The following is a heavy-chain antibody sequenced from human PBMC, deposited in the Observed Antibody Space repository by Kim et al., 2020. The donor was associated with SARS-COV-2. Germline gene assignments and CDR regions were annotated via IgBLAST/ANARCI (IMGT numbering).Heavy chain of an antibody. Sequence: ASVKVSCKASGYTFTSYAINWVRQAPGQGLEWMGWMNTNSGNTAYAQKFTGRVTMSMNTSVSTAYLQLSSLRSEDTAVYYCARACNFDCLLCQYYYGMGV. V-gene: IGHV1-8*02. CDR3: ARACNFDCLLCQYYYGMGV. D-gene: IGHD3-9*01. CDR2: MNTNSGNT. CDR1: GYTFTSYA. J-gene: IGHJ6*01.